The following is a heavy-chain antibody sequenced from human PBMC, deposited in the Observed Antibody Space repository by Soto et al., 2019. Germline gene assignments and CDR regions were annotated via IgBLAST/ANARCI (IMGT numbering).Heavy chain of an antibody. D-gene: IGHD6-13*01. Sequence: QVQLVQSGAEVKKPGASVQVSCKTSGYTFTSYDINWARQAPGQGLEWVGWMNTNSDDTRSAQKFRGRLTLTRDKSMRAVYMKLSNLRPDDSAVYYCAREWLAAGHFYGMDVWGQGTTVAVSS. CDR3: AREWLAAGHFYGMDV. J-gene: IGHJ6*02. V-gene: IGHV1-8*01. CDR2: MNTNSDDT. CDR1: GYTFTSYD.